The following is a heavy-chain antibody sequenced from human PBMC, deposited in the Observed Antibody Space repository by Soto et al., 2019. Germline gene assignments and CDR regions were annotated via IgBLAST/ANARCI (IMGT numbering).Heavy chain of an antibody. CDR2: IFYTGST. CDR3: ARHRGRRGGHVSWFDP. CDR1: GGSINSTTYY. Sequence: SETLSLTCTVSGGSINSTTYYWGWIRQPPGKGLEWIGSIFYTGSTYYDPSLKSRVTVSVDTSKNQFSLKVTSVTPADTAVYYCARHRGRRGGHVSWFDPWGQGTLVTVSS. J-gene: IGHJ5*02. V-gene: IGHV4-39*01. D-gene: IGHD2-15*01.